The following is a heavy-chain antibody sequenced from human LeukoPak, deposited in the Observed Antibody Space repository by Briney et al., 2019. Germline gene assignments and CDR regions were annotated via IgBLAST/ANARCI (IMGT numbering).Heavy chain of an antibody. D-gene: IGHD3-10*01. CDR1: GGSIRSYY. Sequence: PSETLSLTCTVSGGSIRSYYWGWIRQPPGKGLEWIGYIHYSESTKYNPPLKSRVTMSVDTSKSQFSLKLSSVTAADTAVYYCASRSGSFSDALDIWGQGTLVTVSS. V-gene: IGHV4-59*08. CDR2: IHYSEST. J-gene: IGHJ3*02. CDR3: ASRSGSFSDALDI.